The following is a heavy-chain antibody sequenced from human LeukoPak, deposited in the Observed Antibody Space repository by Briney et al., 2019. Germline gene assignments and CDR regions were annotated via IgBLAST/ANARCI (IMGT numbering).Heavy chain of an antibody. V-gene: IGHV4-59*01. CDR3: AREPSDIVVVPAAIP. J-gene: IGHJ5*02. CDR2: IYYSGST. D-gene: IGHD2-2*02. CDR1: GGSISSYY. Sequence: PSETLSLTCTVSGGSISSYYWSWIRQPPGKGLEWIGYIYYSGSTNYNPSLKSRVTISVDTSKNQFSLKLSSVTAADTAVYYCAREPSDIVVVPAAIPWGQGTLVTVSS.